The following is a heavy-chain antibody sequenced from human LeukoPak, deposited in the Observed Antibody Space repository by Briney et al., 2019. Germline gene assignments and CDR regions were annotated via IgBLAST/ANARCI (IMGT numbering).Heavy chain of an antibody. V-gene: IGHV3-30-3*01. D-gene: IGHD3-22*01. J-gene: IGHJ4*02. CDR2: ISYDGSNK. Sequence: PGGSLRLSCAASGFTFSSYAMPWVRQAPGKGLEWVAVISYDGSNKYYADSVKGRFTISRDNSKSTLYLQMNSLRAEDTAVYYCARNGLTYYDSSGYYIDWGQGTLVTVSS. CDR3: ARNGLTYYDSSGYYID. CDR1: GFTFSSYA.